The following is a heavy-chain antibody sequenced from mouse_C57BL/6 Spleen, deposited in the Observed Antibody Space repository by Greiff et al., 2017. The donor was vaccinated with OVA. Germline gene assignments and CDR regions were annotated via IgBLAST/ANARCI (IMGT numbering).Heavy chain of an antibody. D-gene: IGHD2-4*01. CDR2: ISSGSSTI. CDR1: GFTFSDYG. V-gene: IGHV5-17*01. CDR3: ARKVYDYDGDYYAMDY. J-gene: IGHJ4*01. Sequence: EVMLVESGGGLVKPGGSLKLSCAASGFTFSDYGMHWVRQAPEKGLEWVAYISSGSSTIYYADTVKGRFTISRDNAKNTLFLQMTSLRSEDTAMYYCARKVYDYDGDYYAMDYWGQGTSVTVSS.